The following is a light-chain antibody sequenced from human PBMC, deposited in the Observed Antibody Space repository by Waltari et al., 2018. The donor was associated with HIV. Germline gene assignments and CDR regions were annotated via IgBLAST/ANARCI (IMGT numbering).Light chain of an antibody. V-gene: IGLV1-47*01. CDR1: NSNIGSTY. CDR3: AAWDDSLSGRV. J-gene: IGLJ3*02. CDR2: RNN. Sequence: QSVLTQPPSASGTPGQRVTISCSGSNSNIGSTYVYWYQQLPGTTPNLLIYRNNQRPAGVPERFSGSRSGTSASLAISGLRSEDEADYYCAAWDDSLSGRVFGGGTKVTVL.